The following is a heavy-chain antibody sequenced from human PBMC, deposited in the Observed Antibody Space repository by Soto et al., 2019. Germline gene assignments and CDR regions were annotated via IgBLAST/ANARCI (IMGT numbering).Heavy chain of an antibody. Sequence: EVQMLESGGGLVQPGGSLRLSCAASGFIFSNYAISWVRQAPGKGLEWVAGMGGANGDTYYADSVRGRFAISRDNSKSTLFLQMNSLRAEDTAVYYCAKDRVNHNSVWDPFDIWGQGTMVTVSS. CDR2: MGGANGDT. CDR3: AKDRVNHNSVWDPFDI. J-gene: IGHJ3*02. D-gene: IGHD2-21*01. CDR1: GFIFSNYA. V-gene: IGHV3-23*01.